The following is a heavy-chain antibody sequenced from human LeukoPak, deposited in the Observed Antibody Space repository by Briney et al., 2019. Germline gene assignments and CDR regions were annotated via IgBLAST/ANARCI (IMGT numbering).Heavy chain of an antibody. Sequence: GGSLRLSCSASGFTFNRFYLHWVRQAPGKGLEFASHISSNGATTYYADSVKGRFTISRDNSKNTLYLQMNSLRAEDTAVYYCARDSGYSSGWDAPRFDYWGQGTLVTVSS. CDR2: ISSNGATT. J-gene: IGHJ4*02. CDR3: ARDSGYSSGWDAPRFDY. V-gene: IGHV3-64*04. D-gene: IGHD6-19*01. CDR1: GFTFNRFY.